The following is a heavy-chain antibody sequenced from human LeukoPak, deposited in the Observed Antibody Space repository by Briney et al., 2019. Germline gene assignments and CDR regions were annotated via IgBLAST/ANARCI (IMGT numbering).Heavy chain of an antibody. J-gene: IGHJ6*02. CDR1: GGSISSSSYY. Sequence: SETLSLTCTVSGGSISSSSYYWGWIRQPPGKGLEWIGSIYYSGSTYYNPSLKSRVTISVDTSKNQFSLKLSSVTAADTAVYYCARGPGSETKYCSSTSCFPYYYYGMDVWGQGTTVTVSS. CDR3: ARGPGSETKYCSSTSCFPYYYYGMDV. D-gene: IGHD2-2*01. V-gene: IGHV4-39*01. CDR2: IYYSGST.